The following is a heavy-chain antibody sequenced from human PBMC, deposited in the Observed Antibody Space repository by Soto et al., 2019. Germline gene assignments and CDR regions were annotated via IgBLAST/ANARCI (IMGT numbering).Heavy chain of an antibody. CDR3: ARGRYGDY. Sequence: QVHLVQSGAEVKKPGASVKVSCKGSGYAFTTYGITWVRQAPGQGLEWMGWISAHNGNTHYAQQLQGRVTATRDTSTSTAYMELRSPRSDDTAVYYCARGRYGDYWGQGALVTVSS. J-gene: IGHJ4*02. CDR1: GYAFTTYG. V-gene: IGHV1-18*01. D-gene: IGHD1-1*01. CDR2: ISAHNGNT.